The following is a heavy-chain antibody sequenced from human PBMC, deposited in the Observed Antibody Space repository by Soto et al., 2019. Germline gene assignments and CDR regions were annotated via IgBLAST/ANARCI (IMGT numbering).Heavy chain of an antibody. CDR3: AKVTSNGGWFHPFDY. Sequence: EVQLLESGGGLVQPGGSLRLSCAASGFTFVNYAMNWVRQAPGKGLEWVATLSGSGTSTYYADSVKGRFTISRDNSRNTLYLQMNSLRAEDTAVYYCAKVTSNGGWFHPFDYWGQGILVTVSS. V-gene: IGHV3-23*01. CDR2: LSGSGTST. D-gene: IGHD6-19*01. CDR1: GFTFVNYA. J-gene: IGHJ4*02.